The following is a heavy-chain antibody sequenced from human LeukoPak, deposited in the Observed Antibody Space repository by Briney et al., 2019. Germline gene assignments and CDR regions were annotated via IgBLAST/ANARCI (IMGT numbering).Heavy chain of an antibody. CDR2: IYPRDGST. Sequence: ASVKVSRKASGYTFTSNYIHWVRQAPGQGLEWMGMIYPRDGSTSYAQKFQGRVTITRDTSASTAYMELSSLRSEDTAVYYCARDTAVALLYYFDYWGQGTLVTVSS. CDR3: ARDTAVALLYYFDY. V-gene: IGHV1-46*01. D-gene: IGHD6-19*01. J-gene: IGHJ4*02. CDR1: GYTFTSNY.